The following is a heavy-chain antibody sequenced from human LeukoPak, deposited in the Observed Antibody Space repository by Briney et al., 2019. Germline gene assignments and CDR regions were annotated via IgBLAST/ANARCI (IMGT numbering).Heavy chain of an antibody. D-gene: IGHD2-15*01. Sequence: GGSLRLSCVVSGFTFNNYAMNWVRQAPGKGLEWVSGITGSGGSTYYANSVKGRFTISRDNSKNTLYLQMNSLRADDTAVYYCASRYCSGGSRYNRYYFEFWGQGALVTVSS. CDR3: ASRYCSGGSRYNRYYFEF. CDR2: ITGSGGST. J-gene: IGHJ4*02. CDR1: GFTFNNYA. V-gene: IGHV3-23*01.